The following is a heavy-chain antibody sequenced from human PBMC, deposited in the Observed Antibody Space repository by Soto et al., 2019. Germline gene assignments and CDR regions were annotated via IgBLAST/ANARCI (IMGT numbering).Heavy chain of an antibody. CDR1: GASVSSGSNY. CDR3: ARDLSGSGFDY. V-gene: IGHV4-61*01. Sequence: QVQLQESGPGLVKPSETLSLTCTVSGASVSSGSNYWSWIRQPPGKGLEWIGYIYYTGSTNYNPSLKRRVTISADTSKNQFSLRLNSVTAADTAVYYCARDLSGSGFDYWGQGTLVTVSS. J-gene: IGHJ4*02. D-gene: IGHD1-26*01. CDR2: IYYTGST.